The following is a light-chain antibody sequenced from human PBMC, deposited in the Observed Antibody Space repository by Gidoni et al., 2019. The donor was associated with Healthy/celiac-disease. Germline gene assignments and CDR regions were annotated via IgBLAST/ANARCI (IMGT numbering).Light chain of an antibody. J-gene: IGKJ1*01. V-gene: IGKV1-39*01. CDR1: QSISSY. Sequence: DMQMTQSPSSLSESVGDRVTITCRASQSISSYLNWYQQKPGKAPKLLIYAASSLQSGVPSRFNGSGSVTDFTLTIIRLRPEDFATYCCQQSYITWTFGRGTKVEIK. CDR3: QQSYITWT. CDR2: AAS.